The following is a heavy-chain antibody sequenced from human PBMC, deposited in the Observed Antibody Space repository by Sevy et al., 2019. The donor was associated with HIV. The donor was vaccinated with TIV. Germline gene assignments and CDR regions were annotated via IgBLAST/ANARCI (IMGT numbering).Heavy chain of an antibody. Sequence: GGSLRLSCAASGFAFRTFWMSWVRQAPGKGLVWVSRINSDGSSTSYAESVKGRFTISRDNGKNTLYLQMKSLRVEDTAVYFCSRGLYYYDMRGHQEPGDYWGQGVLVTVSS. CDR2: INSDGSST. CDR1: GFAFRTFW. D-gene: IGHD3-22*01. J-gene: IGHJ4*02. V-gene: IGHV3-74*01. CDR3: SRGLYYYDMRGHQEPGDY.